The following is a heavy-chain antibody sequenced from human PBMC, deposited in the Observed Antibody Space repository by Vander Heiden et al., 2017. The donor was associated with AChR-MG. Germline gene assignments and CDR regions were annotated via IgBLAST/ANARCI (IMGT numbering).Heavy chain of an antibody. Sequence: QVQLVESGGGVVQPGRSLRLPCAASGFTFRSYAMHWLRQAPGKGLEWVAVISYDGSNKYYADSVKGRFTISRDNSKNTLYLQMNSLRAEDTAVYYCARDLADYGMDVWGQGTTVTVSS. CDR2: ISYDGSNK. J-gene: IGHJ6*02. CDR1: GFTFRSYA. CDR3: ARDLADYGMDV. V-gene: IGHV3-30-3*01. D-gene: IGHD6-19*01.